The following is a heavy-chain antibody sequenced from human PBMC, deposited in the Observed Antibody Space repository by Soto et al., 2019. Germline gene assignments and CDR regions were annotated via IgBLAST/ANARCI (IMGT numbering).Heavy chain of an antibody. V-gene: IGHV1-69*01. CDR3: ARVPSSICGGGNCYRLDSYFDS. CDR1: GVTFSTSG. CDR2: IIPLFGTP. D-gene: IGHD2-21*01. Sequence: QVQLVQSGAEVKKPGSSQKASCKTSGVTFSTSGGSWMRQGPGQGLECMGGIIPLFGTPKYARKFQGRVSITADDSATTVYLELSGLSSDDTAIHYCARVPSSICGGGNCYRLDSYFDSWGQGSQVVVSS. J-gene: IGHJ4*03.